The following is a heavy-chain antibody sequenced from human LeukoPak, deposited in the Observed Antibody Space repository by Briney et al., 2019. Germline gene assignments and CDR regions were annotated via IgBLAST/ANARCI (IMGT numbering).Heavy chain of an antibody. J-gene: IGHJ5*02. CDR2: INPNNGGT. Sequence: ASVKVSCKASGYTFTGYFIHWVRQAPGQGLEWMGRINPNNGGTNYAQKFQGRVTITTDESTSTAYMELSSLRSEDTAVYYCCSGYSYEFSDPWGQGTLVTVSS. D-gene: IGHD5-18*01. CDR1: GYTFTGYF. CDR3: CSGYSYEFSDP. V-gene: IGHV1-2*06.